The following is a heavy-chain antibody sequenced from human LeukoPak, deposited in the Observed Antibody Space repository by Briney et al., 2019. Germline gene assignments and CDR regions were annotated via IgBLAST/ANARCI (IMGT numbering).Heavy chain of an antibody. CDR3: VVEVVPAAPDYFDY. D-gene: IGHD2-2*01. Sequence: GGSLRLSCSASGFTFSSYAMHWVRQAPGKGLEYVPAISSNGGSTYYADSVKGRFTISRDNSKNTLYLQMSSLRAEDTAVYYCVVEVVPAAPDYFDYWGQGTLVTVSS. CDR1: GFTFSSYA. CDR2: ISSNGGST. J-gene: IGHJ4*02. V-gene: IGHV3-64D*06.